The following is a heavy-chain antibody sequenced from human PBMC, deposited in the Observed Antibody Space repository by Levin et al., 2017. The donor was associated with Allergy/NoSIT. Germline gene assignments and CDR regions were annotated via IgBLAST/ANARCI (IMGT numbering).Heavy chain of an antibody. D-gene: IGHD3-9*01. CDR2: IYTSGST. J-gene: IGHJ6*02. V-gene: IGHV4-4*07. CDR3: ARDENDILTGYYEDYYYGMDV. Sequence: SQTLSLTCTVSGGSIRSYYWSWIRQPAGKGLEWIGRIYTSGSTNYNPSLKSRVTMSVDTSKNQFSLKLSSVTAADTAVYYCARDENDILTGYYEDYYYGMDVWGQGTTVTVSS. CDR1: GGSIRSYY.